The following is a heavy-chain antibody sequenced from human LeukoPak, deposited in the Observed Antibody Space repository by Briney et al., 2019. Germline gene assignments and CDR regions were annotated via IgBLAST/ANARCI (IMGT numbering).Heavy chain of an antibody. CDR3: ASYNWNLDAFDI. CDR2: INPNSGGT. J-gene: IGHJ3*02. Sequence: VASVKVSCKASGYTFTSYYMHWVRQAPGQGLEWMGWINPNSGGTNYAQKFQGRVTMTRDTSISTAYMELSRLRSDDTAVYYCASYNWNLDAFDIWGQGTMVTVSS. CDR1: GYTFTSYY. D-gene: IGHD1-20*01. V-gene: IGHV1-2*02.